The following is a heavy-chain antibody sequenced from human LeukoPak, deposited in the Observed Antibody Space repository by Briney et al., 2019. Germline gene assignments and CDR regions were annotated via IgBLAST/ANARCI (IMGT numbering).Heavy chain of an antibody. J-gene: IGHJ4*02. CDR3: ARDPQLDCSGGSCYSDFDY. V-gene: IGHV3-21*01. Sequence: RRSLRLSCAPSGFTLSIYSMNWVRQAPGKGLEWVSSISSSSSYIYYADSVKGRFTISRDNAKNSLYLQMIRLRAEDAAVYYCARDPQLDCSGGSCYSDFDYWGQGTLVTVSS. CDR2: ISSSSSYI. D-gene: IGHD2-15*01. CDR1: GFTLSIYS.